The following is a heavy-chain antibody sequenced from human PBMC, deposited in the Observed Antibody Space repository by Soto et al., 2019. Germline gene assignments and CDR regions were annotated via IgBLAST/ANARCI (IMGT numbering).Heavy chain of an antibody. D-gene: IGHD3-10*01. CDR2: IYYSGST. Sequence: PSETLSVPCTVSGGSIISRGYYWIWNHQHPGKGLEWIGYIYYSGSTYYNPSLKSRVTISVDTSKNQFSLKLSSVTAADTAVYYCARDLRFRGCYGMDVWGQGTTVTVSS. CDR3: ARDLRFRGCYGMDV. J-gene: IGHJ6*02. CDR1: GGSIISRGYY. V-gene: IGHV4-31*03.